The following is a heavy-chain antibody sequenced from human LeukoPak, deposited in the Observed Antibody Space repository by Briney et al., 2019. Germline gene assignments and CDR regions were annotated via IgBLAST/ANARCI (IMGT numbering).Heavy chain of an antibody. D-gene: IGHD2-15*01. J-gene: IGHJ4*02. CDR1: GYTFTSYH. CDR2: INPSGGTT. CDR3: ARAGGYCGRISCPYYFDY. V-gene: IGHV1-46*01. Sequence: ASVKVSCKASGYTFTSYHMHWVRQAPGQGLEWMGIINPSGGTTNYAQKFRGRVTMTRDMSTSTAYMELRSLRSDDTAVYYCARAGGYCGRISCPYYFDYWGQGSLVAVSS.